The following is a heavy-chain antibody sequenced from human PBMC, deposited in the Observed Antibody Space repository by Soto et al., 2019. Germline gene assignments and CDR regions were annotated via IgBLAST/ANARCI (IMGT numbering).Heavy chain of an antibody. CDR2: INPSGGST. Sequence: GASVKVSCKASGYTFTSYYMHWVRQAPGQGLEWMGIINPSGGSTSYAQKFQGRVTMTRDTSTSTVYMELSSLRSEDTAVYYCARDRTHYDILTGYYPYYYYYMDVWGKGTTVTVSS. CDR1: GYTFTSYY. CDR3: ARDRTHYDILTGYYPYYYYYMDV. D-gene: IGHD3-9*01. V-gene: IGHV1-46*03. J-gene: IGHJ6*03.